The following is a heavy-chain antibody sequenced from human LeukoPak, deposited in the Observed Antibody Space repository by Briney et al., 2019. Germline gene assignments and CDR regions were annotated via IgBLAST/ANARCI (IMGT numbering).Heavy chain of an antibody. Sequence: GGSLRLSCAASGFTFSSYVMRWVRHAPGKGLEWVAVISYDGTNKYYADSVKGRFTVSRDNSKNTLYLQMKSLRAEDTAVYYCAKGGGYEAQYYYYYLDVWGKGTTVTISS. CDR3: AKGGGYEAQYYYYYLDV. CDR2: ISYDGTNK. V-gene: IGHV3-30*04. CDR1: GFTFSSYV. J-gene: IGHJ6*03. D-gene: IGHD5-12*01.